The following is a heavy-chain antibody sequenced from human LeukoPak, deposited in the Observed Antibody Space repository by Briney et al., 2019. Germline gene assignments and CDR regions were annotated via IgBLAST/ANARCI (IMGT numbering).Heavy chain of an antibody. Sequence: ASVKVSCKASGYTFTSYDINWVRQATGQGLECMGWMNPNSGNTGYAQKFQGRVTMTRNTSISTAYMELSSLRSEDTAVYYCARLDITVVRGVIISDYYYGMDVWGQGTTVTVSS. CDR1: GYTFTSYD. D-gene: IGHD3-10*01. V-gene: IGHV1-8*01. CDR3: ARLDITVVRGVIISDYYYGMDV. CDR2: MNPNSGNT. J-gene: IGHJ6*02.